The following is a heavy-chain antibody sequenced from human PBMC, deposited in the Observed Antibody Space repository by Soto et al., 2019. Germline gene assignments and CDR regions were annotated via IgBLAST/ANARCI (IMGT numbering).Heavy chain of an antibody. J-gene: IGHJ6*02. CDR1: GFTFSDYF. V-gene: IGHV3-23*01. CDR2: INKDGGTT. D-gene: IGHD1-20*01. Sequence: EVQLLESGGGLVQPGESLRLSCADSGFTFSDYFMNWVRQAPGKGLEWVSGINKDGGTTQNADFVRGRFTISRDNSRNTLYLQMNSVRAEDTALYYCAKDLHWYGMDVWGQGTTVTVS. CDR3: AKDLHWYGMDV.